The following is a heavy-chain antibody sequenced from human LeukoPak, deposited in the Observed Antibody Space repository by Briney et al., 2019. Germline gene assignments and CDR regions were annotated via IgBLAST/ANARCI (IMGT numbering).Heavy chain of an antibody. D-gene: IGHD3-22*01. CDR1: GASISSYY. J-gene: IGHJ4*02. Sequence: SETLSLTCTVSGASISSYYWNWTRQPPGEGLEWLAYMHYSGSSNYNHSLNSRVVISVDTSKHQFSLKLNSVTSADTAVYYCARDTRYYDNSGYYYFDYWGRGTLVTVSS. CDR2: MHYSGSS. V-gene: IGHV4-59*01. CDR3: ARDTRYYDNSGYYYFDY.